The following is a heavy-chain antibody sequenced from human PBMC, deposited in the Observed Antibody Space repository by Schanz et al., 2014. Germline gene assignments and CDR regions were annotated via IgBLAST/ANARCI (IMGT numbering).Heavy chain of an antibody. V-gene: IGHV3-23*01. Sequence: EVHLLESGGGLVPPGGSLRLSCAASGFNFSDYAMCWVRQAPGKGLEWVSAISGGGGTTYYTDSVKGRFTISRDNSKSTLYLQMNSLRADDTAVYYCARELPGVVAFDFWGQGTMVTVSS. D-gene: IGHD7-27*01. CDR3: ARELPGVVAFDF. J-gene: IGHJ3*01. CDR1: GFNFSDYA. CDR2: ISGGGGTT.